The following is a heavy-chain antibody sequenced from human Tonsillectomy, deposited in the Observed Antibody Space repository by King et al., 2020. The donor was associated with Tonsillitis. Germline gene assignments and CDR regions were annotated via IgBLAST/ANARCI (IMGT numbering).Heavy chain of an antibody. J-gene: IGHJ3*02. CDR1: GFTFSSYG. D-gene: IGHD1-26*01. V-gene: IGHV3-30*02. Sequence: VQLVESGGGVVQPGGSLRLSCAASGFTFSSYGMHWVRQAPGKGLEWVAFIRYDGSNKYYAYSVKGRFTISRDNSKNTLYLQMNSLRAEDTAVYYCANIFFLSPYSGSFPPGADAFDIWGQGTMVTVSS. CDR2: IRYDGSNK. CDR3: ANIFFLSPYSGSFPPGADAFDI.